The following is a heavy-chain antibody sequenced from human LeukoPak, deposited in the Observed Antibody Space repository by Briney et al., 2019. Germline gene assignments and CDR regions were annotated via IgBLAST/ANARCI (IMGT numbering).Heavy chain of an antibody. V-gene: IGHV1-18*04. CDR2: ISAYNGNT. CDR1: GYTFTSYG. J-gene: IGHJ4*02. Sequence: ASVKVSCKASGYTFTSYGISWVRQAPGQGLEWMGWISAYNGNTSYAQKLQGRVTMTTDTSTSTAYMELRSLRSDDTAVYYCARVVLRGTATVTTNHDYWGQGTLVTVSS. D-gene: IGHD4-17*01. CDR3: ARVVLRGTATVTTNHDY.